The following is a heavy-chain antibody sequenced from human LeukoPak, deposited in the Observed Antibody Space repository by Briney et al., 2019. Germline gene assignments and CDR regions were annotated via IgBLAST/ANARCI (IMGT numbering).Heavy chain of an antibody. J-gene: IGHJ4*02. CDR1: GFTFSSYA. D-gene: IGHD2-15*01. CDR2: ISHDGSNK. Sequence: GGSLRLSCAASGFTFSSYAMHWVRQAPGKGLEWVAVISHDGSNKYYADSVKGRFTISRDNSKNTLYLQMNSLGGVDTAVFYCARQGSVVAANFDYWGQGTLVTVSS. V-gene: IGHV3-30-3*01. CDR3: ARQGSVVAANFDY.